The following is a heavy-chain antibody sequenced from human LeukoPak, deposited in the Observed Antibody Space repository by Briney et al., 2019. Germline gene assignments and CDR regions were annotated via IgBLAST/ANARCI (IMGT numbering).Heavy chain of an antibody. D-gene: IGHD6-13*01. CDR2: INQDGSER. CDR3: ARAAHSSSAF. J-gene: IGHJ4*02. V-gene: IGHV3-7*01. Sequence: GGSLRLSCAASGFTFSSYWMSWVRQAPGRGLEWVANINQDGSERYYVDSVKGRFTISRDNAKNSLFLQMDSLGAEDTAVYYCARAAHSSSAFWGQGTLVTVSS. CDR1: GFTFSSYW.